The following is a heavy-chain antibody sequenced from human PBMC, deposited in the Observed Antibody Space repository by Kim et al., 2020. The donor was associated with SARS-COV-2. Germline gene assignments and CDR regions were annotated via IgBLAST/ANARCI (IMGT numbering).Heavy chain of an antibody. J-gene: IGHJ3*01. D-gene: IGHD7-27*01. CDR3: TRGPGTMLAHWGAF. Sequence: GGSLRLSCVASGFTFIGSTIHWVRQASGEGLEWVGRIRSKPNNYATAYDAPVEGRRTITREDYKNTTLQQMNNLKTADTAAVYCTRGPGTMLAHWGAF. CDR2: IRSKPNNYAT. V-gene: IGHV3-73*01. CDR1: GFTFIGST.